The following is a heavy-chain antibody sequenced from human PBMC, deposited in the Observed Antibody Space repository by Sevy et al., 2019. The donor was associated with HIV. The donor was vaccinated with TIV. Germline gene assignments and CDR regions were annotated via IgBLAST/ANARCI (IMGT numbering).Heavy chain of an antibody. V-gene: IGHV3-23*01. CDR2: ISGSGGST. CDR3: AKVDYYDSSGYYDY. J-gene: IGHJ4*02. CDR1: GFTFSSYA. D-gene: IGHD3-22*01. Sequence: GGSLRLSCAASGFTFSSYAMSWVRQAPGKGLEWVSAISGSGGSTYYADSVKGRFPISRDNSNNTLYLQMNSLRAEDTAVYYCAKVDYYDSSGYYDYWGQGTLVTVSS.